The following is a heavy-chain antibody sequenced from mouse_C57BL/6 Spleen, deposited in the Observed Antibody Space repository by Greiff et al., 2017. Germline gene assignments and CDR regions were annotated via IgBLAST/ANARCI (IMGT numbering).Heavy chain of an antibody. CDR3: ARHNYDRAMDY. V-gene: IGHV5-6*01. J-gene: IGHJ4*01. Sequence: EVKLVESGGDLVKPGGSLKLSCAASGFTFSSYGMSWVRQTPDKRLEWVATISSGGSYTYYPDSVKGRFTISRDNAKNTLYLQMSSLKSEDTAMYYCARHNYDRAMDYWGQGTSVTVSS. D-gene: IGHD2-4*01. CDR1: GFTFSSYG. CDR2: ISSGGSYT.